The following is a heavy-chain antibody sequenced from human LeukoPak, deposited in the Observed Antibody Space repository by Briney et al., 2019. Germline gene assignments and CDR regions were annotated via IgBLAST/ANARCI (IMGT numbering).Heavy chain of an antibody. CDR1: GFTFSGSA. Sequence: PGGSLRLSCAASGFTFSGSAMHWVRQASGKGLEWVGRIRSKANSYATAYAALVKGRFTISRDDSKNTAYLQMNSLKTEDTAVYYCTRLVPLNSSGLPAFDYWGQGTLVTVSS. J-gene: IGHJ4*02. V-gene: IGHV3-73*01. CDR3: TRLVPLNSSGLPAFDY. D-gene: IGHD6-19*01. CDR2: IRSKANSYAT.